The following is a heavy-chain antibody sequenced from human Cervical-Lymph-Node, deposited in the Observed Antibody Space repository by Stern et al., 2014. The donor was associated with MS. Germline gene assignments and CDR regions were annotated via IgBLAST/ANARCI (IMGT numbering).Heavy chain of an antibody. CDR3: ARHYGANGHYAMDV. D-gene: IGHD4-23*01. Sequence: EVQLVESGAEVKKPGESLKISCKGSGYSFSSYWIGWVRQMPGKGLEWMGIIYPGEADTRYGPSFQGQVTISADKSTSTAYLQWSSLKASDTAVYYCARHYGANGHYAMDVWGQGTTVTVSS. J-gene: IGHJ6*02. V-gene: IGHV5-51*01. CDR2: IYPGEADT. CDR1: GYSFSSYW.